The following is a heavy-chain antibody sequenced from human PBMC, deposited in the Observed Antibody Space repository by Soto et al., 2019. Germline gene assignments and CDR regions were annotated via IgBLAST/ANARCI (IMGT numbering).Heavy chain of an antibody. D-gene: IGHD6-19*01. V-gene: IGHV4-39*01. CDR2: IYYSGST. J-gene: IGHJ4*02. CDR1: GGSISSSSYY. Sequence: SETLSLTCTVSGGSISSSSYYWGWIRQPPGKGLEWIGSIYYSGSTYYNPSLKSRVTISVDTSKNQFSLKLSSVTAADTAVYYCARRRVSIAVAGTDPFDYWGQRTLGTVSS. CDR3: ARRRVSIAVAGTDPFDY.